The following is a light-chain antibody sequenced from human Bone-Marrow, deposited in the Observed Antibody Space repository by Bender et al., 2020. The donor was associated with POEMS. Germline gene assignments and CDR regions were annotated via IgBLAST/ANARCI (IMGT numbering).Light chain of an antibody. Sequence: QSALTQPASVSGSPGQSITISCAGTSSDVGRYNYVSWYQQHPGKAPKLIIFAVTDRPSGVSNRFSGSKSGNTASLTISGLQAEDEDNYYCASYTRGSTLVVFGGGTELTVL. CDR3: ASYTRGSTLVV. CDR2: AVT. J-gene: IGLJ2*01. V-gene: IGLV2-14*03. CDR1: SSDVGRYNY.